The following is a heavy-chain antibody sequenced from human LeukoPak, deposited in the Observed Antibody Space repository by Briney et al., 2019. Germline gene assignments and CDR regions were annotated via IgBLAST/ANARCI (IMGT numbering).Heavy chain of an antibody. J-gene: IGHJ6*02. CDR1: GGSISSGGYD. V-gene: IGHV4-31*03. CDR2: IYYSGST. Sequence: SETLSLTCTVSGGSISSGGYDWSWIRQHPGKGLEWIGYIYYSGSTYYNPSLKSRVTISVDTSKNQFSLKLSSVTAADTAVYYCAGLGYCSSTSCWNYYYYYGMDVWGQGTTVTVSS. CDR3: AGLGYCSSTSCWNYYYYYGMDV. D-gene: IGHD2-2*01.